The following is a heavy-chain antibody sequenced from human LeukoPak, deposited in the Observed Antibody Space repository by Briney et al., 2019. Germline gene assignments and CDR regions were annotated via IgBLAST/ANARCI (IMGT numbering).Heavy chain of an antibody. CDR2: IKTSTGNP. D-gene: IGHD3-10*01. J-gene: IGHJ3*01. CDR3: ARDQDVMVRGDV. Sequence: ASVKVSCKASGYIFTNYAMNWVRQAPGQGLEWMGYIKTSTGNPTYAQGFTGRFVFSLDTSVSTAYLQINNLKTEDTTVYYCARDQDVMVRGDVWGQGAMVTVSS. V-gene: IGHV7-4-1*02. CDR1: GYIFTNYA.